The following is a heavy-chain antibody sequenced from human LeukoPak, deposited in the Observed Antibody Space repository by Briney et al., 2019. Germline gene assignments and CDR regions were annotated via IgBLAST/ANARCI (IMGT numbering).Heavy chain of an antibody. D-gene: IGHD2-2*01. J-gene: IGHJ6*02. CDR2: INPNSGGT. Sequence: GASVKVSCKASGYTFTSYYMHWVRQAPGQGLEWMGWINPNSGGTNYAQKFQGWVTMTRDTSISTAYMELSRLRSDDTAVYYCATASTSCCLSSGMDVWGQGTTVTVSS. CDR3: ATASTSCCLSSGMDV. V-gene: IGHV1-2*04. CDR1: GYTFTSYY.